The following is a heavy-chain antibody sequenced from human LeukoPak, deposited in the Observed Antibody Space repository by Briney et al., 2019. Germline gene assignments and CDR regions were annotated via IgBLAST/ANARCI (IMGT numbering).Heavy chain of an antibody. CDR2: IYTSGST. D-gene: IGHD5-24*01. V-gene: IGHV4-61*02. CDR1: GGSISSGSDY. J-gene: IGHJ4*02. CDR3: AREEGGYNYADLYYFDY. Sequence: SETLSLTCTVSGGSISSGSDYGSWIRQPAGKGLEWIGRIYTSGSTNYNPSLKSRVTISVDTSKNQFSLKLSSVTAADTAVYYCAREEGGYNYADLYYFDYWGQGTLVTVSS.